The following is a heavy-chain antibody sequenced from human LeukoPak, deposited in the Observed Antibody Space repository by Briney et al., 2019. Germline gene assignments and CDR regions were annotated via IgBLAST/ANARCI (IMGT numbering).Heavy chain of an antibody. D-gene: IGHD1-26*01. CDR1: GFTFSSYE. CDR3: ARGHYLGGSLSLFDY. V-gene: IGHV3-48*03. J-gene: IGHJ4*02. CDR2: ISSSGSST. Sequence: PGGSLRLSCAASGFTFSSYEMNWVRQAPGKGLEWVSYISSSGSSTYYGVSVKGRFTISRDNAKNSLYLQMSSRRAEDRALYYGARGHYLGGSLSLFDYWGQETLVTVPS.